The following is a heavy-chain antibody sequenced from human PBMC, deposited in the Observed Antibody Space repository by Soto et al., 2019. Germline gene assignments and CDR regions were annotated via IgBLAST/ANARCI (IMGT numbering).Heavy chain of an antibody. CDR3: ARGSWNFSRRWFEP. J-gene: IGHJ5*02. Sequence: SETLSLTCAVYGGSFSGYYWSWIRQPPGKGLEWIGEINHSGSTNYNPSLKSRVTISVDTSKNQFSLKLSSVTATDTAVYYCARGSWNFSRRWFEPWGQGTLVTVSS. CDR2: INHSGST. CDR1: GGSFSGYY. D-gene: IGHD1-7*01. V-gene: IGHV4-34*01.